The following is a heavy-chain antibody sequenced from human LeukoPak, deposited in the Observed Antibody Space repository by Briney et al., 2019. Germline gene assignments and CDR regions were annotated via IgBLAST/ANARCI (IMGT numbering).Heavy chain of an antibody. V-gene: IGHV1-69*01. J-gene: IGHJ5*02. CDR3: ARGRGYCSGGSCYSRWFDP. CDR1: GGTFSSYA. CDR2: IIPIFGTA. Sequence: SVKVSCKASGGTFSSYAISWVRQAPGRGLEWMGGIIPIFGTANYAQKFQGRVTITADESTSTAYMELSSLRSEDTAVYYCARGRGYCSGGSCYSRWFDPWGQGTLVTVSS. D-gene: IGHD2-15*01.